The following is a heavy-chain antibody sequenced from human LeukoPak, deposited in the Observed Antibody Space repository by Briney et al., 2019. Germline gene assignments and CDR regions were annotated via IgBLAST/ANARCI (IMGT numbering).Heavy chain of an antibody. CDR1: GGSISSGDYY. V-gene: IGHV4-30-4*08. D-gene: IGHD4-17*01. CDR3: ARDRYGDYVIDY. CDR2: IYYSGST. J-gene: IGHJ4*02. Sequence: PSQTLSLTCTVSGGSISSGDYYWSWIRQPPGKGLEWIGYIYYSGSTYYNPSLKSRVTISVDTSKNQFSLKLSSVTAAGTAVYYCARDRYGDYVIDYWGQGTLVTVSS.